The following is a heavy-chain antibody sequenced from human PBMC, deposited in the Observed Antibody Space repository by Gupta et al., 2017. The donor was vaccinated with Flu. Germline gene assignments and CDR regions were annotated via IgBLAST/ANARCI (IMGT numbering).Heavy chain of an antibody. CDR3: ARVDPNGDWFDP. CDR1: GGSLRRYY. V-gene: IGHV4-59*01. J-gene: IGHJ5*02. Sequence: QVQLRESGPGLVKASETLSLTCTVSGGSLRRYYRRWIRQPPGKGLEWVGYIYYSGSTSYNPSLRSRVTISVDMSKNQFSLEVTSVTADDTAMYYCARVDPNGDWFDPWGQGTQVTVSS. D-gene: IGHD2-8*01. CDR2: IYYSGST.